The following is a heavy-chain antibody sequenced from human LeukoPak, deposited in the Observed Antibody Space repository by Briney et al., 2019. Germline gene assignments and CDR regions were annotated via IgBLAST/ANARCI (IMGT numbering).Heavy chain of an antibody. CDR3: ARDQSGYYDSSDYCY. V-gene: IGHV1-69*13. CDR2: IIPIFGTA. D-gene: IGHD3-22*01. Sequence: SVKVSCKASGGTFSSYAISWVRQAPGQGLEWMGGIIPIFGTANYAQKFQGRVTITADESTSTAYMELSSLRSEDTAVYYCARDQSGYYDSSDYCYWGQGTLVTVSS. CDR1: GGTFSSYA. J-gene: IGHJ4*02.